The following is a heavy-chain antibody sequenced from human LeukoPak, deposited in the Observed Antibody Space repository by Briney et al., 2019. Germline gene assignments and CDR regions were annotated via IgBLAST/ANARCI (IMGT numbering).Heavy chain of an antibody. J-gene: IGHJ4*02. CDR1: GGSISSSSYY. V-gene: IGHV4-39*01. CDR3: ARHRSTSHMVRGVIILAKTYYFDY. Sequence: SETLSLTCTVSGGSISSSSYYWGWIRQPPGKGLEWIGSIYYSGSTYYNPSLKSRVTISVDTSKNQFSLKLSSVTAADTAVYYCARHRSTSHMVRGVIILAKTYYFDYWGQGTLVTVSS. D-gene: IGHD3-10*01. CDR2: IYYSGST.